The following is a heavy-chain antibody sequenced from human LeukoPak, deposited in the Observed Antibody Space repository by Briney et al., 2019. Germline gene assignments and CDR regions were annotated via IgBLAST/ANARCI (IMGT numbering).Heavy chain of an antibody. V-gene: IGHV3-53*01. J-gene: IGHJ4*02. D-gene: IGHD5/OR15-5a*01. CDR2: IYFGGTT. CDR3: ARGDGVYVY. Sequence: PERSLRLSCGASGFTVSSNYMTWVRQAPGQGLEWVSVIYFGGTTYYADSVKGRFTISRDNSKNTVYLQMNSLRVEDTAVYYCARGDGVYVYWGQGTLVTVSS. CDR1: GFTVSSNY.